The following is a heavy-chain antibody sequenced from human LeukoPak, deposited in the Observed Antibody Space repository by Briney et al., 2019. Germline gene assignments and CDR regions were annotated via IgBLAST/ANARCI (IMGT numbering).Heavy chain of an antibody. Sequence: PGGSLRLSCAASGFAFSSYEMNWVRPAPGRGLEWVSYIISSGSTIYYADSVKGRFTISRDNAKNSLYLQMNSLRAEDTAVYYCASIVVVPGWGQGTLVTVSS. CDR2: IISSGSTI. V-gene: IGHV3-48*03. D-gene: IGHD2-2*01. CDR3: ASIVVVPG. J-gene: IGHJ4*02. CDR1: GFAFSSYE.